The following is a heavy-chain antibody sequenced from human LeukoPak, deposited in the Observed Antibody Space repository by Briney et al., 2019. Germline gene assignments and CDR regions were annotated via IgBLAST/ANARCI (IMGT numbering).Heavy chain of an antibody. J-gene: IGHJ4*02. D-gene: IGHD3-10*01. CDR1: GFTFSSNA. CDR2: ISGSGGST. V-gene: IGHV3-23*01. Sequence: GGSLRLSCAASGFTFSSNAMSWVRQAPGKGLEWVSAISGSGGSTYYADSVKGRFTISRDNSKNTLYLQINSLRAEDTAVYYCARDPGLGSYYKFSDYWGQGTLVTVSS. CDR3: ARDPGLGSYYKFSDY.